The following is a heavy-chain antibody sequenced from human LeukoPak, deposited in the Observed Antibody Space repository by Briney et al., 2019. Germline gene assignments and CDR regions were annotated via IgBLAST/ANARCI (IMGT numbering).Heavy chain of an antibody. D-gene: IGHD3-10*01. CDR1: GFIFSNHG. Sequence: GGSLRLSCAASGFIFSNHGMHWVRQAPGKRLEWVAVIWDDGNNKRYANSVNGRFTISRDNSENTLYLQMNGLTAEDTAMYYCARDSYQDYYGRFDPWGQGTLVIVSS. CDR2: IWDDGNNK. J-gene: IGHJ5*02. V-gene: IGHV3-33*01. CDR3: ARDSYQDYYGRFDP.